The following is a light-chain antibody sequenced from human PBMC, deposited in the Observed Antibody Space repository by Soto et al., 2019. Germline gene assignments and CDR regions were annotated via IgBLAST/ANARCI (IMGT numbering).Light chain of an antibody. CDR1: QSVLYSSNNKNY. CDR3: QKYYGIPPTWT. J-gene: IGKJ1*01. Sequence: DIVMTQSPDSLAVSLGERATINCKSSQSVLYSSNNKNYLAWYQQKPGQPPKLLIYWASTRESGVPDRFSGSGSGTDFTLTISSLQAEDVAVYYCQKYYGIPPTWTFGQGTRVEIK. V-gene: IGKV4-1*01. CDR2: WAS.